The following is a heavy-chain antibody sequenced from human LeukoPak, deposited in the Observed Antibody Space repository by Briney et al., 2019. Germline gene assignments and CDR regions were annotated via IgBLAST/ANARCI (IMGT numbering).Heavy chain of an antibody. CDR3: ARDLPDITIFGVVIRGNGMDV. V-gene: IGHV3-11*01. Sequence: PGGSLRLSCAASGFTFSDYYMSWIRQAPGKGLEWVSYISSSGSTIYYADSVKGRFTISRDNAKNSLYLQMNSLRAEDTAVYYCARDLPDITIFGVVIRGNGMDVWGQGTLVTVSS. CDR2: ISSSGSTI. D-gene: IGHD3-3*01. CDR1: GFTFSDYY. J-gene: IGHJ6*02.